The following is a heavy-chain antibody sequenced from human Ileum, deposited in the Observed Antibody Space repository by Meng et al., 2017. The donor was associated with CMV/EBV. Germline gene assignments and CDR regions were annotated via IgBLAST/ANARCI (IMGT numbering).Heavy chain of an antibody. CDR1: GGSFSGYY. D-gene: IGHD6-13*01. CDR3: ARGKAVGTGH. J-gene: IGHJ4*02. Sequence: VQLPQWGAGLLKPSETLSLTCAVYGGSFSGYYWSWIRQPPGKGLEWIGEINHSGSTNYNPSLKSRVTISVDTSKNQFSLKLSSVTAADTAVYFCARGKAVGTGHWGQGTLVTVSS. V-gene: IGHV4-34*01. CDR2: INHSGST.